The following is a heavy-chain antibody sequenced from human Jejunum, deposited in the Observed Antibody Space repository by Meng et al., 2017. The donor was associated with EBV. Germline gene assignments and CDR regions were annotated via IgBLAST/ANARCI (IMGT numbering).Heavy chain of an antibody. CDR2: INENGRTT. CDR1: GFTFSTYW. V-gene: IGHV3-74*01. Sequence: VTRVVSGGAFGHPGGSLRLSFAASGFTFSTYWMHWVRQAPGKGLVWISRINENGRTTTYADSVKGRFTISRDNTKNTLYLQMNSLRAEDTAVYFCSRDLAGPYDDWGQGTLVTVSS. J-gene: IGHJ4*02. CDR3: SRDLAGPYDD.